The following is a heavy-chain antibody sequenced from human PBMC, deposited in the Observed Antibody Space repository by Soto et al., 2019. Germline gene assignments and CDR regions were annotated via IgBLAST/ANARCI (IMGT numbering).Heavy chain of an antibody. J-gene: IGHJ3*02. CDR1: GFTFSSYA. D-gene: IGHD3-10*01. CDR3: AKDGGPSLGLLLWFGYPGNAFDI. Sequence: GGSLRLSCAASGFTFSSYAMSWVRQAPGKGLEWVSAISGSGGSTYYADSVKGRFTISRDNSKNTLYLQMNSLRAEDTAVYYCAKDGGPSLGLLLWFGYPGNAFDIWGQGTMVTVSS. CDR2: ISGSGGST. V-gene: IGHV3-23*01.